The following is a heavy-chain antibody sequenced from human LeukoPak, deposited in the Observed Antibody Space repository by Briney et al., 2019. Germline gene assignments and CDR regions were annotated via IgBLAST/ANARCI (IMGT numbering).Heavy chain of an antibody. Sequence: ASVKVSCKASGYTFTSFAVHWGRQAPGQRLEWMGWINAGTGNRKYSQKFQDRVTITRETSATTAYMELSSLTFEDTAVYYCARVSDDSGWNFDYWGQGTLVTVSS. CDR2: INAGTGNR. CDR1: GYTFTSFA. V-gene: IGHV1-3*01. J-gene: IGHJ4*02. CDR3: ARVSDDSGWNFDY. D-gene: IGHD6-19*01.